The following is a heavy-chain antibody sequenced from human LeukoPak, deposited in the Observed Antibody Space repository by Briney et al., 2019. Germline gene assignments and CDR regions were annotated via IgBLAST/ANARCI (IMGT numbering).Heavy chain of an antibody. CDR2: IYPSGST. V-gene: IGHV4-4*07. Sequence: PSETLSLTCTVSGGSINTYFWTWIRQPAGKGLQWIGRIYPSGSTNYSPSLKSRLTMSVDPSNNQFSLKLSSVTAADTAVYYCARDRYGGIIDSWGQGTLVSVSS. CDR3: ARDRYGGIIDS. CDR1: GGSINTYF. J-gene: IGHJ4*02. D-gene: IGHD1-1*01.